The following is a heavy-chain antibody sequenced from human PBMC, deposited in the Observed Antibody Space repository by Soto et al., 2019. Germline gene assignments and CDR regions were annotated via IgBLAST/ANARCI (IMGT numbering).Heavy chain of an antibody. CDR2: IFSNDEK. CDR1: GFSLSNARMG. CDR3: AQVLTAGTTGVVYSVLDF. V-gene: IGHV2-26*01. D-gene: IGHD1-1*01. Sequence: QVTLKESGPVLVKPTETLTLTCTVSGFSLSNARMGVSWIRQPPGKALEWLAHIFSNDEKSYSTPLKSRLTLSKHTSKTQVVITMTNMDPVDTPIYYFAQVLTAGTTGVVYSVLDFWGQETTVTVSS. J-gene: IGHJ6*02.